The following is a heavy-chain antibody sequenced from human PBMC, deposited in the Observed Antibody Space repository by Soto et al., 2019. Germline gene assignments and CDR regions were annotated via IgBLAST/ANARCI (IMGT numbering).Heavy chain of an antibody. V-gene: IGHV3-74*01. CDR1: GFTFSSYW. J-gene: IGHJ4*02. CDR2: IIGDGSST. D-gene: IGHD3-16*01. Sequence: PGGSLRLSCAASGFTFSSYWVHWVRQAPGKGLVWVSHIIGDGSSTSYADSVKGRFTFSRDNAKNTLFLQMNSLRAEDTAVYYCASEGPMGFYYRGQGNLVTVSS. CDR3: ASEGPMGFYY.